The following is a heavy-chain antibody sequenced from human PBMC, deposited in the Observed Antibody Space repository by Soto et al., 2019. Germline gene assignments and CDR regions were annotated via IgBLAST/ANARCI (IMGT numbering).Heavy chain of an antibody. CDR1: GFTFSAVY. V-gene: IGHV3-11*05. Sequence: QVQLEESGGGLVKPGGSLRLSCAASGFTFSAVYMSWIRQAPNKGLEYISYISSSGTSANYADSVKGRFTSSRDNAKNSLYLQMHSLRAEDTAVYYCARDRGAVTGQDFDYWGQGALVTVSS. J-gene: IGHJ4*02. CDR2: ISSSGTSA. CDR3: ARDRGAVTGQDFDY. D-gene: IGHD6-19*01.